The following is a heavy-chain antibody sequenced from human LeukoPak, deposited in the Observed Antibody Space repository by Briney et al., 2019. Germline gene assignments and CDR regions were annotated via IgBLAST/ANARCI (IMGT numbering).Heavy chain of an antibody. D-gene: IGHD1-1*01. J-gene: IGHJ5*02. V-gene: IGHV1-69*01. CDR1: GGTFSSYA. CDR3: ASWAGTTYGWFDP. Sequence: ASVKVSFKASGGTFSSYAISWVRQAPGQGLEWMGGIIPIFGTANYAQKFQGRVTITADESTSTAYMELRSLRSDDTAVYYCASWAGTTYGWFDPWGQGTLVTVSS. CDR2: IIPIFGTA.